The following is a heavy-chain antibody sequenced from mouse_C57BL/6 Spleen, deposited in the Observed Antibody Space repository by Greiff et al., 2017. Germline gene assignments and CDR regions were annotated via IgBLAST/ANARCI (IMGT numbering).Heavy chain of an antibody. CDR3: AREQEARYFCDY. Sequence: EVMLVESGGGLVKPGGSLKLSCAASGFTFSSYAMSWVRQTPEKRLEWVATISDGGSYTSYPDNVKGRFTISRDNAKNNLYLQMSHLKSEDTAMYYCAREQEARYFCDYWGQGTTLTVSS. CDR1: GFTFSSYA. J-gene: IGHJ2*01. V-gene: IGHV5-4*01. CDR2: ISDGGSYT.